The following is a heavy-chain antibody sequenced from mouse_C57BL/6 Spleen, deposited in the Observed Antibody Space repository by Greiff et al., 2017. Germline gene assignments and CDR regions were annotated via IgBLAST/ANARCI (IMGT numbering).Heavy chain of an antibody. CDR1: GYTFTSYW. CDR3: ERGYDYDGYAMDY. CDR2: IDPSDSYT. Sequence: VQLQQPGAELVKPGASVKLSCKASGYTFTSYWMQWVKQRPGQGLEWIGEIDPSDSYTNYNQKFKGKATLTVDTSSSTAYMQLSSLTSEDSAVYYCERGYDYDGYAMDYWGQGTSVTVSS. J-gene: IGHJ4*01. V-gene: IGHV1-50*01. D-gene: IGHD2-4*01.